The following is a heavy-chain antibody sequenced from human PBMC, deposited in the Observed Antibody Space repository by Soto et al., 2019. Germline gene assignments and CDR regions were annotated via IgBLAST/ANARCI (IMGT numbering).Heavy chain of an antibody. D-gene: IGHD4-17*01. V-gene: IGHV3-7*01. J-gene: IGHJ4*02. CDR3: ARDHVYGEYEFAY. Sequence: EVQLVESGGGLVQPGGSLRLSCAASGFTFSSYWMSWVRQAPGKGLEWVANIKQDGSEKYYVDSVKGRFTISRDNAKNSLYLQMNSMRAEDTAVYYCARDHVYGEYEFAYWGQGTLVTVSS. CDR1: GFTFSSYW. CDR2: IKQDGSEK.